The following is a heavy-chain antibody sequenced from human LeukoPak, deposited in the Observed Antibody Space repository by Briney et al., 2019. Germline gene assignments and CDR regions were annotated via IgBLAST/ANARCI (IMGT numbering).Heavy chain of an antibody. D-gene: IGHD2-21*01. V-gene: IGHV3-21*01. CDR2: ISSSSSHI. Sequence: PGGSLRLSCAASGFTFSSYSMNWVRQAPGKGLEWVSSISSSSSHIYYADSVKGRFTISRDNAKNSLYLQMNSLRAEDTAVYYCARDLLSTDSGFQHWGQGTLVTVSS. J-gene: IGHJ1*01. CDR3: ARDLLSTDSGFQH. CDR1: GFTFSSYS.